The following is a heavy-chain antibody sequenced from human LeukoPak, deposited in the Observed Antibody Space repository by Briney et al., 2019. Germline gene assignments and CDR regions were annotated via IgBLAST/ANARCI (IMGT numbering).Heavy chain of an antibody. Sequence: GASVKVSCNASGYTFTGYYMHWVRQAPGQGLEWMGGIIPIFGTANYAQKFQGRVTITADESTSTAYMELSSLRSEDTAVYYCARDAVTIFGVVIRDAFDIWGQGTMVTVSS. V-gene: IGHV1-69*13. D-gene: IGHD3-3*01. J-gene: IGHJ3*02. CDR2: IIPIFGTA. CDR1: GYTFTGYY. CDR3: ARDAVTIFGVVIRDAFDI.